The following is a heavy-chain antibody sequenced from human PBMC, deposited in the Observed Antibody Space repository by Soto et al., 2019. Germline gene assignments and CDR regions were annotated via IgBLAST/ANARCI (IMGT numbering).Heavy chain of an antibody. V-gene: IGHV3-33*01. D-gene: IGHD3-22*01. CDR1: GFTFSSYG. CDR3: ARGGGYYDSSGYYYVGY. J-gene: IGHJ4*02. Sequence: GESLKISCAASGFTFSSYGMHWVRQAPGKGLEWVAVIWYDGSNKYYADSVKGRFTISRDNSKNMLYLQMNSLRAEDTAVYYCARGGGYYDSSGYYYVGYWGQGTLVTVSS. CDR2: IWYDGSNK.